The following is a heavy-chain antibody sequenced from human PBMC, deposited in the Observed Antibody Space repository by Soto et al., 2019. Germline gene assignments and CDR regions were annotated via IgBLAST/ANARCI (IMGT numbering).Heavy chain of an antibody. D-gene: IGHD4-17*01. J-gene: IGHJ4*02. CDR2: ISSSSNYI. CDR3: ARENAYGDPNSFDY. V-gene: IGHV3-21*02. CDR1: GFTFSSYN. Sequence: EVQLVESGGGLVKPGGSLRLSCTASGFTFSSYNMNWVRQAPGKGLEWVSSISSSSNYIYYADSMKGRFTISRDNAKNALYLKRNSLRAEDTAVYYCARENAYGDPNSFDYWGQGTLVTVSS.